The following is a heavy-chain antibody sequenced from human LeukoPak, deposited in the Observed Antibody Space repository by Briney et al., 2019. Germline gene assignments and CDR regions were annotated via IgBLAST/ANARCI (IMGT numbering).Heavy chain of an antibody. J-gene: IGHJ5*02. V-gene: IGHV4-59*08. D-gene: IGHD5-24*01. CDR3: ARHGDGYNFARNWFYP. CDR2: IYYSGST. Sequence: SETLSLTCTVSGGSISSYYWSWIRQPPGKGLEWIGYIYYSGSTNYNPSLKSRVTISVDTSKNQFSLKLSSVTAADTAVYYCARHGDGYNFARNWFYPWGQGTLVTVS. CDR1: GGSISSYY.